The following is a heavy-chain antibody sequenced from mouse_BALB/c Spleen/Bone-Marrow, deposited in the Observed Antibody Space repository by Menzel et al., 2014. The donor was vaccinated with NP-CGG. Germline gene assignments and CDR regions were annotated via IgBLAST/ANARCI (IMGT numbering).Heavy chain of an antibody. J-gene: IGHJ1*01. CDR1: GYTFTSYL. CDR3: ARGGNYWYFDV. V-gene: IGHV1-14*01. D-gene: IGHD2-1*01. CDR2: INPYNDGT. Sequence: VQLQQPGPELVKPGASVKMSCKASGYTFTSYLMHWVKQKPGQGLEWIGYINPYNDGTKYNEKFKGKATLTSDKSSSTAYMELSSLTSEDSAVYYCARGGNYWYFDVWGAGTTVNVSS.